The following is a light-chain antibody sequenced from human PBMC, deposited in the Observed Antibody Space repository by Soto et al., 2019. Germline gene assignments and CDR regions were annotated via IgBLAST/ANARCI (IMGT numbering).Light chain of an antibody. CDR1: DTSRNL. CDR2: DAF. V-gene: IGKV3-11*01. CDR3: QARHNWPIT. J-gene: IGKJ5*01. Sequence: EIVWRKFPGTHELSPAQRATLCCRASDTSRNLLAWYQQRPGQAPRLLIYDAFRRAHGIPARFSGGGSGTDFTLTISSLEPEDFGAYYCQARHNWPITFGQGTRLETK.